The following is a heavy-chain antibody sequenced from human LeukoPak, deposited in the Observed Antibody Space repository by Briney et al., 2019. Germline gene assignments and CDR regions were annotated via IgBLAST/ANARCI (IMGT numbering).Heavy chain of an antibody. CDR1: GYTFTSYY. V-gene: IGHV1-46*01. Sequence: GASVKVSCKASGYTFTSYYMHWVRQAPGQGLEWMGMINPSGGSTSYAQKFQGRVIMTRDTSTSTVYMELSSLRSEDTAVYYCAKDDLHIVVVTAGLDAFDIWGQGTMVTVSS. D-gene: IGHD2-21*02. CDR2: INPSGGST. CDR3: AKDDLHIVVVTAGLDAFDI. J-gene: IGHJ3*02.